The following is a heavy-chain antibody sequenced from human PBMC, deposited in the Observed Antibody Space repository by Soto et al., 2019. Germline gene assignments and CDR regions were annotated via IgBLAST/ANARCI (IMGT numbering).Heavy chain of an antibody. D-gene: IGHD6-6*01. CDR2: IYYSGST. J-gene: IGHJ5*02. V-gene: IGHV4-31*03. Sequence: PSETLSLTCTVSGGSISSGGYYWSWIRQRPGKGLEWIGYIYYSGSTYYNPSLKSRVTISVDTSKNQFSLKLSSVTAADTAVYYCARRFIAARQANWFDPWGQGTLVTVSS. CDR1: GGSISSGGYY. CDR3: ARRFIAARQANWFDP.